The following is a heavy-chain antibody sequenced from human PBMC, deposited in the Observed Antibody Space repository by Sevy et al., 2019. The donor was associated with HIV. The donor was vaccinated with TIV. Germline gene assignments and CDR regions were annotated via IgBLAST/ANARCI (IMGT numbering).Heavy chain of an antibody. J-gene: IGHJ3*02. CDR2: IKQDGSEK. V-gene: IGHV3-7*01. D-gene: IGHD1-26*01. CDR3: ARLDDFLSGRHEKGAFDI. CDR1: GFTFSSYW. Sequence: GGSLRLSCAASGFTFSSYWMSWVRQAPGKGLEWVANIKQDGSEKYYVDSVKGRFTISRDNAKNALYLQMNSLRAEDTAVYYCARLDDFLSGRHEKGAFDIWGQGTMVTVSS.